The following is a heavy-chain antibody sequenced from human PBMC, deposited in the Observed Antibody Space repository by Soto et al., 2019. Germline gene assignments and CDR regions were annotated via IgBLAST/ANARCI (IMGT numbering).Heavy chain of an antibody. CDR1: GGSISGYY. J-gene: IGHJ6*02. D-gene: IGHD2-21*02. CDR2: VYYSGGA. V-gene: IGHV4-59*01. CDR3: TRDGDGRMTTNPYYYYGVDV. Sequence: SETLSLTCTVSGGSISGYYWSWIRQPPGKGLEWIGNVYYSGGAKYNPSVKRRVSISVDTSKNQFSLNLSSVTAADTAVYYCTRDGDGRMTTNPYYYYGVDVWGPGITVTVSS.